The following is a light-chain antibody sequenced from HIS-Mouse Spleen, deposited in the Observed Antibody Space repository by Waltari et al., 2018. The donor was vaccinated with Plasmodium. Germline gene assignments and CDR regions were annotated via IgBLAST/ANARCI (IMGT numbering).Light chain of an antibody. CDR2: KAS. Sequence: DIQMTQSPSTLSASVGDRVTITCRASQSISSWLAWYQQKPGKAPKLLIYKASSLESGVPSRFSGSGSGTEFTLTISSLQPEDFATYYCLQHNSYPMYTFGQGTKLEIK. V-gene: IGKV1-5*03. CDR3: LQHNSYPMYT. CDR1: QSISSW. J-gene: IGKJ2*01.